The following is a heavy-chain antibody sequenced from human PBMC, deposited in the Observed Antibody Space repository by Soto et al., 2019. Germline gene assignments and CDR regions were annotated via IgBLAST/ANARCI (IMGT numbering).Heavy chain of an antibody. D-gene: IGHD1-26*01. CDR1: GFTFSSYA. CDR3: ARDVGATYYFDY. V-gene: IGHV3-30-3*01. J-gene: IGHJ4*02. CDR2: ISYDGSNK. Sequence: VQLVESGGGVVQPGRSLRLSCAASGFTFSSYAMHWVRQAPGKGLEWVAVISYDGSNKYYADSVKGRFTISRDNSKNTLYLQMNSLRAEDTAVYYCARDVGATYYFDYWGQGTLVTVSS.